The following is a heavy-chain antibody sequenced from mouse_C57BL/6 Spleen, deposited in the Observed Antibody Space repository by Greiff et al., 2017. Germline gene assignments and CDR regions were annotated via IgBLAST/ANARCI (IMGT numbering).Heavy chain of an antibody. CDR2: IDPANGNT. Sequence: VHVKQSVAELVRPGASVKLSCTASGFNIKNTYMHWVKQRPEQGLEWIGRIDPANGNTKYAPKFQGKATITADTSSNTAYLQLSSLTSEDTAIYYCPLYGYDRGYYAMDYWGQGTSVTVSS. V-gene: IGHV14-3*01. CDR3: PLYGYDRGYYAMDY. J-gene: IGHJ4*01. CDR1: GFNIKNTY. D-gene: IGHD2-2*01.